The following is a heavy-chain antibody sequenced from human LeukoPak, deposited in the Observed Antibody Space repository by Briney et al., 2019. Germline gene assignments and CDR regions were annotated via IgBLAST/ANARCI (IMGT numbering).Heavy chain of an antibody. CDR3: ARLGRGGFDDAFDI. CDR2: IYYSGST. Sequence: SETLSLTCTVSGGSISSSSYYWGWICPPPGKGLEWIGSIYYSGSTYYHPSLKSRVTISVDTSKNHFSLKLSSVTAADTAVYYCARLGRGGFDDAFDIWGQGTMVTVSS. J-gene: IGHJ3*02. CDR1: GGSISSSSYY. V-gene: IGHV4-39*02. D-gene: IGHD3-16*01.